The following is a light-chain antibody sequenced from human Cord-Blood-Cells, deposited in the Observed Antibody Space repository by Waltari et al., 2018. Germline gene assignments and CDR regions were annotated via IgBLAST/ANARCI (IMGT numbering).Light chain of an antibody. CDR1: ALPKQY. CDR3: QSADTSGTYWV. CDR2: KDS. J-gene: IGLJ3*02. Sequence: SYELTQPPSVSVPPGQTARITCSGDALPKQYAYWYPQKPGQAPVLVINKDSERPSGIPERFSGSSSGTTVTLTISGVQAEDEADYYGQSADTSGTYWVFGGGTKLTVL. V-gene: IGLV3-25*03.